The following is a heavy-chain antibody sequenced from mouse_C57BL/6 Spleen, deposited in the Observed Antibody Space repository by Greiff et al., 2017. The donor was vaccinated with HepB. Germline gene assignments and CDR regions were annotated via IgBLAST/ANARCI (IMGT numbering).Heavy chain of an antibody. CDR3: ARSGLGFAY. Sequence: VKLVESGAELGKPGASVKISCKASGYAFSSYWMNWVKQRPGKGLGGIGQIYPGDGDTNYNGKFKDKATLTVDKSSSTAYMQLSSLTSEDSAVYYCARSGLGFAYWGQGTLVTVSA. V-gene: IGHV1-80*01. D-gene: IGHD2-13*01. CDR1: GYAFSSYW. CDR2: IYPGDGDT. J-gene: IGHJ3*01.